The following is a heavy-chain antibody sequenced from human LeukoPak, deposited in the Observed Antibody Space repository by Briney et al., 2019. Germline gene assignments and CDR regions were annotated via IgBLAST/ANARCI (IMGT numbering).Heavy chain of an antibody. Sequence: SETLSLTCTVSGGSISSGGYYWSWIRQPPGKGLEWIGYIYHSGSTYYNPSLKSRVTISVDRSKNQFSLKLSSVTAADTAVYYCASGGSYSFETFDYWGQGTLVTVSS. V-gene: IGHV4-30-2*01. J-gene: IGHJ4*02. D-gene: IGHD1-26*01. CDR3: ASGGSYSFETFDY. CDR2: IYHSGST. CDR1: GGSISSGGYY.